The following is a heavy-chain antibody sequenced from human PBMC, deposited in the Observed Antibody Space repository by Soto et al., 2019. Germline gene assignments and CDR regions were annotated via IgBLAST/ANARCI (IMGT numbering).Heavy chain of an antibody. CDR2: IYHSGST. D-gene: IGHD3-10*01. J-gene: IGHJ5*02. CDR3: ARGSVPGWFDP. Sequence: QVQLQESGPGLVKPSQTLSLTCTVSGGSISSGGYYWSWIRQHPGKGLEWIGYIYHSGSTYYNPSXKRXVTISVDTSKKQFSLKLSSVTAADTAVYYCARGSVPGWFDPWGQGTLVTVSS. CDR1: GGSISSGGYY. V-gene: IGHV4-31*03.